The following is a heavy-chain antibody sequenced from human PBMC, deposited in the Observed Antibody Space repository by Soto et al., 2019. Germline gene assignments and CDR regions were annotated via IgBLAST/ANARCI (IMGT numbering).Heavy chain of an antibody. CDR1: GGSISSGGYS. V-gene: IGHV4-30-2*01. Sequence: PSATLSLTCAVSGGSISSGGYSWSWIRQPPGKGLEWIGYIYHSGSTYYNPSLKSRVTISVDRSKNQFSLKLSSVTAADTAVYYCASRRYYYDSSGYRPFDYWGQGTLVTVSS. CDR2: IYHSGST. CDR3: ASRRYYYDSSGYRPFDY. J-gene: IGHJ4*02. D-gene: IGHD3-22*01.